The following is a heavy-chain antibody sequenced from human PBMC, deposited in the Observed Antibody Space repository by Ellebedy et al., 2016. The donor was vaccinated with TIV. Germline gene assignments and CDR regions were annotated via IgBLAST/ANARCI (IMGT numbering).Heavy chain of an antibody. D-gene: IGHD2-2*02. CDR2: MNPNSGNT. CDR3: ARDSCSSTSCYKRSKLNWFDP. V-gene: IGHV1-8*01. CDR1: GYTFTSYD. Sequence: ASVKVSCXASGYTFTSYDINWVRRATGQGLEWMGWMNPNSGNTGYAQKFQGRVTMTRNTSISTAYMELSSLRSEDTAVYYCARDSCSSTSCYKRSKLNWFDPWGQGTLVTVSS. J-gene: IGHJ5*02.